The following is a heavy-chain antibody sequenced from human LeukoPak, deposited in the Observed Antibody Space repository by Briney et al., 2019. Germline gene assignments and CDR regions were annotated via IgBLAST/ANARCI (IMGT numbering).Heavy chain of an antibody. V-gene: IGHV4-39*07. CDR1: GGSISSSSYY. J-gene: IGHJ4*02. D-gene: IGHD3-22*01. Sequence: SESLTLTCTVSGGSISSSSYYWGWIRQPPGKGLEWIVSIYYSGSTYYNPSLKSRVTISVDTSKNQFSLKLISVTAADTAVYYCARGMTYYYDSSGYSPHYYFDYWGQGTLVTVSS. CDR2: IYYSGST. CDR3: ARGMTYYYDSSGYSPHYYFDY.